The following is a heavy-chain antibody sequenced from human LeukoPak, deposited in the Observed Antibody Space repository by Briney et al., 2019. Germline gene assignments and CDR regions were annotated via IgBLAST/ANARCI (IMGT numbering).Heavy chain of an antibody. D-gene: IGHD2-2*01. V-gene: IGHV4-4*07. CDR2: IYTSGST. Sequence: PSETLSLTCTVSGGSISSYYWSWLRQPAGKGLEWIGRIYTSGSTNYNPSLKSRVTMSVDTSKNQFSLKLSSVTAADTAVYYCARVGGYCSSTSCFYFDYWGQGTLVTVSS. CDR1: GGSISSYY. CDR3: ARVGGYCSSTSCFYFDY. J-gene: IGHJ4*02.